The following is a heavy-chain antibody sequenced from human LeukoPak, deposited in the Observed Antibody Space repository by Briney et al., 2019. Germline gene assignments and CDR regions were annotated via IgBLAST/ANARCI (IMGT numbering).Heavy chain of an antibody. CDR3: ANLVGATDGPFDY. D-gene: IGHD1-26*01. V-gene: IGHV3-66*02. Sequence: GGSLRLSCAASGFTVSSNYMSWVRQAPGKGLEWVSVIFSGGSTYYADSVKGRFTISRDNSKNTLYLQMNSLRAEDTAVYYCANLVGATDGPFDYWGQGTLVTVSS. J-gene: IGHJ4*02. CDR2: IFSGGST. CDR1: GFTVSSNY.